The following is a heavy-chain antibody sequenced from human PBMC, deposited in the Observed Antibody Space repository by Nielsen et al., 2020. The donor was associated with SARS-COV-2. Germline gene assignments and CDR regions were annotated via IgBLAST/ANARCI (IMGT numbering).Heavy chain of an antibody. V-gene: IGHV3-20*01. CDR1: GFNFNNYG. CDR3: ARLMVRDEGAFDI. CDR2: IRNGGST. D-gene: IGHD3-10*01. Sequence: GESLKISCTASGFNFNNYGFNWVRQAPGKGLEWVSGIRNGGSTGYADSVKGRFTISRDNAKNSLYLQMNSLRAEDTALYHCARLMVRDEGAFDIWGQGTMVTVSS. J-gene: IGHJ3*02.